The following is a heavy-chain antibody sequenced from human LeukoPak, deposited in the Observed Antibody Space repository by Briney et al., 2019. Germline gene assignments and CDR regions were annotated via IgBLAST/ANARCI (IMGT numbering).Heavy chain of an antibody. CDR3: AKDHYDFWSGSIIAYFDY. Sequence: PGGSLRLSCAASGFTFSSYGMHWVRQAPGKGLEWVAFIRYDGSNKYYADSVKGRFTTSRDNSKNTLYLQMNSLRAEDTAVYYCAKDHYDFWSGSIIAYFDYWGQGTLVTVSS. D-gene: IGHD3-3*01. V-gene: IGHV3-30*02. CDR2: IRYDGSNK. CDR1: GFTFSSYG. J-gene: IGHJ4*02.